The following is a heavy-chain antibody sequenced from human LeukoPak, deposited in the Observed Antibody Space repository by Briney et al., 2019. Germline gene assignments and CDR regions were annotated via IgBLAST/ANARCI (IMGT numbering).Heavy chain of an antibody. V-gene: IGHV3-30*18. CDR1: GFTFSSYG. CDR2: ISYDGSNK. Sequence: GGSLRLSCAASGFTFSSYGMHWVRQAPGKGLEWVAVISYDGSNKYYADSVKGRFTISRDNSKNTLYLQMNSLRAEDTAVYYCAKTHLWFGELKEEHFDYWGQGTLVTVSS. D-gene: IGHD3-10*01. J-gene: IGHJ4*02. CDR3: AKTHLWFGELKEEHFDY.